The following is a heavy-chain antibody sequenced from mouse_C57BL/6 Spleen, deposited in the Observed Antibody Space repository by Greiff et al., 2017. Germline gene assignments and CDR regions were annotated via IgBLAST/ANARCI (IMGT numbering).Heavy chain of an antibody. V-gene: IGHV1-42*01. D-gene: IGHD2-3*01. J-gene: IGHJ3*01. Sequence: DVKLQESGPELVKPGASVKISCKASGYSFTGYYMNWVKQSPEKSLEWIGEINPSTGGTTYNQKFKAKATLTVDKSSSTAYMQLKSLTSEDSAVYYCAKYDLFAYWGQGTLVTVSA. CDR1: GYSFTGYY. CDR2: INPSTGGT. CDR3: AKYDLFAY.